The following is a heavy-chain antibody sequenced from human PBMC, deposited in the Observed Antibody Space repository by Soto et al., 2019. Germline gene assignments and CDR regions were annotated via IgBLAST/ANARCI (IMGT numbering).Heavy chain of an antibody. J-gene: IGHJ3*02. CDR2: IGTAGDT. CDR3: ARSFVNPYSGTGGAFDI. V-gene: IGHV3-13*01. D-gene: IGHD6-13*01. Sequence: EVQLVESGGGLVQPGGSLRLSCAASGFTFSSCDMHWVRQATGKGLECVSAIGTAGDTYYPGSVKGRFTISRENAKNSLYLQMNSLRAGDTAVYYCARSFVNPYSGTGGAFDIWGQGTMVTVSS. CDR1: GFTFSSCD.